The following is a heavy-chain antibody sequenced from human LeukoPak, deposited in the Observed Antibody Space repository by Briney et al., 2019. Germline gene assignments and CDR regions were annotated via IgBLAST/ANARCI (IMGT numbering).Heavy chain of an antibody. Sequence: GGSLRLSCAASGFSFSTYEMNWVRQAPGKGLEWVSHISPGGGTRQYADSVKGRFTISRDNSKNSLYLQMNSLRAEDTAVYYCVRLGGLYFWGPQWGQGT. CDR1: GFSFSTYE. D-gene: IGHD3-16*01. CDR3: VRLGGLYFWGPQ. J-gene: IGHJ4*02. V-gene: IGHV3-48*03. CDR2: ISPGGGTR.